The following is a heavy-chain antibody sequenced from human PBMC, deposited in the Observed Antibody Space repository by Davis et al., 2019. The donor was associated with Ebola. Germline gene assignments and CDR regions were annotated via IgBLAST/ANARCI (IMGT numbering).Heavy chain of an antibody. Sequence: PGGSLRLSCAASGFTFNKYWMHWVRQAPGKGLVYVSRISSDGGITSYADSVKGRFTISRDNSKNTLYLQMNSLRAEDTAVYYCAKEKEWELLGWFDPWGQGTLVTVSS. CDR2: ISSDGGIT. D-gene: IGHD1-26*01. CDR3: AKEKEWELLGWFDP. CDR1: GFTFNKYW. V-gene: IGHV3-74*01. J-gene: IGHJ5*02.